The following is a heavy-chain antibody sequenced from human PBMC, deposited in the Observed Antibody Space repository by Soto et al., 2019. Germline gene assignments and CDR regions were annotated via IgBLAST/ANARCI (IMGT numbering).Heavy chain of an antibody. D-gene: IGHD6-19*01. CDR2: IIPIFGTA. CDR1: GCTFSSYA. Sequence: SVKVSCKASGCTFSSYAISWVRQAPGQGLEWMGGIIPIFGTANYAQKFQGRVTITADESTSTAYMELSSLRSEDTAVYYCARDRVAGLCGDWFDPWGQGTLVTVSS. J-gene: IGHJ5*02. V-gene: IGHV1-69*13. CDR3: ARDRVAGLCGDWFDP.